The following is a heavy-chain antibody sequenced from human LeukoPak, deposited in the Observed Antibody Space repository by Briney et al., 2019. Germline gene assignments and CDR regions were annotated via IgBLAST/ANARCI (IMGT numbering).Heavy chain of an antibody. Sequence: GASVKVSCKASGYTFTGYYMHWVRQAPGQGLEWMGGIIPIFGTANYAQKFQGRVTITADESTSTAYMELSSLRSEDTAVYYCARGHCSSTSCYRFDAFDIWGQGTMVTVSS. D-gene: IGHD2-2*02. J-gene: IGHJ3*02. CDR2: IIPIFGTA. V-gene: IGHV1-69*13. CDR1: GYTFTGYY. CDR3: ARGHCSSTSCYRFDAFDI.